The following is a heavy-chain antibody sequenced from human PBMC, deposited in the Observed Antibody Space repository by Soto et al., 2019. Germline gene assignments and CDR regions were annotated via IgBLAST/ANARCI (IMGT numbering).Heavy chain of an antibody. CDR2: ISYDGSNK. D-gene: IGHD1-1*01. CDR3: AKSRLGYNCNDVPYYYGMDV. V-gene: IGHV3-30*18. CDR1: GFTFSSYG. Sequence: QVQLVESGGGVVQPGRSLRLSCAASGFTFSSYGMHWVRQAPGKGLEWVAVISYDGSNKYYADSVKGRFTISRDNSKNSLYLQKNSLRAEDTAVYYCAKSRLGYNCNDVPYYYGMDVWGQGTTVTVSS. J-gene: IGHJ6*02.